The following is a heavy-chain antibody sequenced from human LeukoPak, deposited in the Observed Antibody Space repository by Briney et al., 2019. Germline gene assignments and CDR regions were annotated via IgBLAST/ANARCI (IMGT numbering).Heavy chain of an antibody. CDR2: MDPSGSQK. D-gene: IGHD3-10*01. Sequence: GGSLRLSCAASGFTFNRSWLHWVRQAPGRGLEWVANMDPSGSQKRYVDSVKGRFTISKDNPGTSLYLEMNSLRTEDTAIYYCAIWASGNYWGQGTLVTVSS. CDR1: GFTFNRSW. J-gene: IGHJ4*02. V-gene: IGHV3-7*01. CDR3: AIWASGNY.